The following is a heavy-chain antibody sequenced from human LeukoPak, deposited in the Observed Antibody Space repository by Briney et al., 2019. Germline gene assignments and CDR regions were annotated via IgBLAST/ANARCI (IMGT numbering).Heavy chain of an antibody. V-gene: IGHV1-18*01. D-gene: IGHD5-12*01. CDR3: AKRYSGYDPWAVAEGDDAFDI. CDR2: ISAYNGNT. Sequence: ASVKVSCKASGYTFTSYGISWVRQALGQGLEWMGWISAYNGNTNYAQKLQGRVTMTTDTSTSTAYMELRSLRSDDTAVYYCAKRYSGYDPWAVAEGDDAFDIWGQGTMVTVSS. J-gene: IGHJ3*02. CDR1: GYTFTSYG.